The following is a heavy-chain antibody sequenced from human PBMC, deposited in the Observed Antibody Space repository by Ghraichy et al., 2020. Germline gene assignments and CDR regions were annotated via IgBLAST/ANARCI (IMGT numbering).Heavy chain of an antibody. CDR3: ASKVRAVAGTFDY. Sequence: SETLSLTCTVSGGSVSSGSYYWSWIRQPPGKGLEWIGYIYYSGSTNYNPSLKSRVTISVDTSKNQFSLKLSSVTAADTAVYYCASKVRAVAGTFDYWGQGTLVTVSS. CDR1: GGSVSSGSYY. CDR2: IYYSGST. D-gene: IGHD6-19*01. V-gene: IGHV4-61*01. J-gene: IGHJ4*02.